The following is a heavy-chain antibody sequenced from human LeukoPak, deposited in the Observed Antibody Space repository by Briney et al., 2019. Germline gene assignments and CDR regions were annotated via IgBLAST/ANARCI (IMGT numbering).Heavy chain of an antibody. D-gene: IGHD6-19*01. CDR1: GFMFHDYA. J-gene: IGHJ4*02. V-gene: IGHV3-43*02. CDR2: ISGDGGST. CDR3: ARESESSGWYDY. Sequence: GGSLRLSCAAPGFMFHDYAIHWVRQAPGKGLEWVSLISGDGGSTFYADSVKGRFTISRDNSKTSLYLQTNSLRSDDTALYYCARESESSGWYDYWGQGTLVTVSS.